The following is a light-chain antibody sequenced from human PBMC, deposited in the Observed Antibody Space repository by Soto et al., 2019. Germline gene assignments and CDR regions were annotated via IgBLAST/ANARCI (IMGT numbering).Light chain of an antibody. J-gene: IGKJ4*01. CDR3: QQRSSWPLT. Sequence: EIVLTQSPATLSLSPGERATLSCRAIQSVSSSLAWYQQKPGQTPRLLIYDASHRATGIPARFSGSGSGTDFTLTVSSLEPEDFAVYYCQQRSSWPLTFGGGTKVEIK. CDR2: DAS. V-gene: IGKV3-11*01. CDR1: QSVSSS.